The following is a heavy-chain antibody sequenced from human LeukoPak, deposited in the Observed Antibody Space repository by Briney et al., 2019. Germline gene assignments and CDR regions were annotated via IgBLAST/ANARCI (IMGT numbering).Heavy chain of an antibody. CDR2: INHSGST. CDR1: GGSFSGYY. CDR3: ARSTSYYYYYMDV. V-gene: IGHV4-34*01. Sequence: SETLSLTCAVYGGSFSGYYWSWIRQPPGKGLEWIGEINHSGSTNYNPSLKSRVTISVDTSNNQFSLRLTSVTAADTAVYYCARSTSYYYYYMDVWGKGTTVTISS. J-gene: IGHJ6*03. D-gene: IGHD5/OR15-5a*01.